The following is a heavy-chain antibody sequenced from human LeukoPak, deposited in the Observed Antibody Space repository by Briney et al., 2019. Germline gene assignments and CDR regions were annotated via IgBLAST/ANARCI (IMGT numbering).Heavy chain of an antibody. V-gene: IGHV3-30*18. J-gene: IGHJ4*02. CDR2: ISYDGSNK. Sequence: GGSQRLSCAASGFTFSSYGMHWVRQAPGKGVEWVAVISYDGSNKYYADSVKGRFTISRDNSKNTLYLQMNSLRAEDTAVYYCAKEVFGVVIIGIDYWGQGTLVTVSS. CDR1: GFTFSSYG. CDR3: AKEVFGVVIIGIDY. D-gene: IGHD3-3*01.